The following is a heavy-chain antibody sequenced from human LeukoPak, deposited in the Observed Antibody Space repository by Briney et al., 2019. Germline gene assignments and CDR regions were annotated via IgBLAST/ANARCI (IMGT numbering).Heavy chain of an antibody. V-gene: IGHV1-3*03. J-gene: IGHJ4*02. CDR1: GYTFTSYA. CDR3: ARAAVAAAGHFDY. Sequence: ASVKVSCKASGYTFTSYAMNWVRQAPGQRLEWMGWINAGNGNTKYSQEFQGRVTITRDTSASTAYMELSSLRSEDMAVYYCARAAVAAAGHFDYWGQGTLVTVSS. CDR2: INAGNGNT. D-gene: IGHD6-13*01.